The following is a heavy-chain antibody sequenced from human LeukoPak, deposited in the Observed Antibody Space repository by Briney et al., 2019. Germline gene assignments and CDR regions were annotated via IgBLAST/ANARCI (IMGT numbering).Heavy chain of an antibody. Sequence: GGSLRLSCAASGFTFSSYAMSWVRQAPGKGLEWVSAISGSGGSTYYADSVKGRFTISRGNSKNTLYLQMNSLRAEDTAVYYCAKTPAPYCSGGSCYSGFDYWGQGTLVTVSS. J-gene: IGHJ4*02. CDR1: GFTFSSYA. V-gene: IGHV3-23*01. CDR3: AKTPAPYCSGGSCYSGFDY. CDR2: ISGSGGST. D-gene: IGHD2-15*01.